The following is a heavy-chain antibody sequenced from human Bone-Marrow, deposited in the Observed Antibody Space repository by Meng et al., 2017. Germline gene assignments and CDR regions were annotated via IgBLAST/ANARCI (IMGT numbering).Heavy chain of an antibody. CDR3: ARGGIAAAAYSDH. CDR1: GYRFTSYA. J-gene: IGHJ4*02. CDR2: INAGNGQT. V-gene: IGHV1-3*01. D-gene: IGHD6-13*01. Sequence: VHFVQSGREVHKPGGSGKLSCEASGYRFTSYAIHWVRQSPGERLEWMGWINAGNGQTKYSERFQGRVAIARDTSANTAYMELSSLTSEDTAVYYCARGGIAAAAYSDHWGQGTLVTVSS.